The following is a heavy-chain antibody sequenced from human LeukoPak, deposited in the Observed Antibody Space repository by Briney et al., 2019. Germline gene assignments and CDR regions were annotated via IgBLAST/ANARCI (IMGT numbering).Heavy chain of an antibody. CDR1: GFVFSTYA. Sequence: PGGSLRLSCAASGFVFSTYAMGWVCQAPGQGLGWVSAISSSGDTTYYADSVKGQFTISRDNSKNTLDLQMSSLRAEDTAMYHCAKVKALDAVASYFDYWGQGTLVTVSS. CDR3: AKVKALDAVASYFDY. J-gene: IGHJ4*02. D-gene: IGHD2-8*01. CDR2: ISSSGDTT. V-gene: IGHV3-23*01.